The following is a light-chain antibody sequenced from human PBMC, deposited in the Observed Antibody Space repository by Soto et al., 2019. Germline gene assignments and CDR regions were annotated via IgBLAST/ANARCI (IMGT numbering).Light chain of an antibody. CDR3: SSYASGNIYV. CDR2: VVN. Sequence: QSALTQPPSASGSPGQSVTISCTGTSSDVGPYKYVSWYQQHPGKAPKLIIYVVNQRPSGVPDRFSGSKSGNTASLTVSGLQAEDEADYYCSSYASGNIYVFGTGTKLTVL. CDR1: SSDVGPYKY. J-gene: IGLJ1*01. V-gene: IGLV2-8*01.